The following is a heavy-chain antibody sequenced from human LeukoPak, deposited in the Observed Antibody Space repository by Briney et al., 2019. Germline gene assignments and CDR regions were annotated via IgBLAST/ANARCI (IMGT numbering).Heavy chain of an antibody. CDR3: ARLGFCAASCLADY. CDR1: GGSISSGGYY. Sequence: SETLSLTCTVSGGSISSGGYYWSWIRQHPGKGLEWIGYIYYSGSTSYNPSLKSRVTLSLDTSKNQFSPSLNSVTAADTAVYYCARLGFCAASCLADYWGQGTLVTVSS. V-gene: IGHV4-61*08. J-gene: IGHJ4*02. D-gene: IGHD2-15*01. CDR2: IYYSGST.